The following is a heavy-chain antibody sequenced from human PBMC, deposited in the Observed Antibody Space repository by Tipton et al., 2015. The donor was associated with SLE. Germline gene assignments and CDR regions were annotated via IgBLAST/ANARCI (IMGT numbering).Heavy chain of an antibody. V-gene: IGHV6-1*01. CDR1: GDNVSSNSAA. D-gene: IGHD5/OR15-5a*01. CDR3: ARASGVSTTPFDY. CDR2: TYYRSKWYN. J-gene: IGHJ4*02. Sequence: GLVKPSQTLSLSCAISGDNVSSNSAAWNWIRQSPSRGLEWLGRTYYRSKWYNDYAVYVTSRITINPDTSKNQLSLQLNSLTPEDTAVYYCARASGVSTTPFDYWGQGTLVTVSS.